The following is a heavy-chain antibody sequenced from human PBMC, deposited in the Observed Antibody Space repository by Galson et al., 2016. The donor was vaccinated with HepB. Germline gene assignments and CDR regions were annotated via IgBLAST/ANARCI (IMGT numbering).Heavy chain of an antibody. Sequence: PLSLTCTVSGDSMTSADYYWNWIRQPPGKGLEWIGSIHDSGNTYYNPSLGSRVSMSVDTSKNRFSLNVNSVTAADTAVYYCEGVCSSTSCYVNDAFDMWGQGTMVIVSS. CDR2: IHDSGNT. D-gene: IGHD2-2*01. CDR1: GDSMTSADYY. V-gene: IGHV4-30-4*01. J-gene: IGHJ3*02. CDR3: EGVCSSTSCYVNDAFDM.